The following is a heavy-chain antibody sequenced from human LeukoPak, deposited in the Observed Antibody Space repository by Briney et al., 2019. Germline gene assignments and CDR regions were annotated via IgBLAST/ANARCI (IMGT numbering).Heavy chain of an antibody. V-gene: IGHV3-9*01. CDR3: AKEPYSGSQLLDY. J-gene: IGHJ4*02. Sequence: GGSLRLSCAASGFTFDDYAMHWVRQAPGKGLEWVSGISWNSGSIGYADSVKGRFTISRDNSKSTLYLQMNSLRAEDTAVYYCAKEPYSGSQLLDYWGQGTLVTVSS. D-gene: IGHD1-26*01. CDR1: GFTFDDYA. CDR2: ISWNSGSI.